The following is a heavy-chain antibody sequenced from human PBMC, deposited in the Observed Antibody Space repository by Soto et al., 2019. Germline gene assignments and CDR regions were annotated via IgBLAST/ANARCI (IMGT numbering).Heavy chain of an antibody. Sequence: SETLCVTCTGSGGFISRYCWSGIRQLPGKGLEWIGYIYYSGSTNYNPSLKSRVTISVDTSKNQLSPKLSSVTAADTAVYYCARGIAAAGIQFQHWGQGTLVS. CDR2: IYYSGST. J-gene: IGHJ1*01. CDR3: ARGIAAAGIQFQH. V-gene: IGHV4-59*01. D-gene: IGHD6-13*01. CDR1: GGFISRYC.